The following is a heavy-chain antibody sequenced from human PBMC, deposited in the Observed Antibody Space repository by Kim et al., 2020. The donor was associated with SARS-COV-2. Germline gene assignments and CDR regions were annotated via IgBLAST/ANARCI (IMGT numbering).Heavy chain of an antibody. CDR2: IIPIFGTA. J-gene: IGHJ5*02. V-gene: IGHV1-69*13. CDR1: GGTFSSYA. D-gene: IGHD3-9*01. Sequence: SVKVSCKASGGTFSSYAISWVRQAPGQGLEWMGGIIPIFGTANYAQKFQGRVTITADESTSTAYMELSSLRSEDTAVYYWARANFRSMEYDILTGYGNWFDPWGQGTLVTVSS. CDR3: ARANFRSMEYDILTGYGNWFDP.